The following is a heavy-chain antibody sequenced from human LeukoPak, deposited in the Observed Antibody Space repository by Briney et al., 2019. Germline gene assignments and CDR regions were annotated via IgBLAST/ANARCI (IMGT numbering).Heavy chain of an antibody. CDR3: ARDRGPDCSGGRCWDY. D-gene: IGHD2-15*01. V-gene: IGHV4-59*01. CDR1: GGSISGYY. Sequence: SETLSLTCTVSGGSISGYYWSWIRQPPGKGLEWIGHIYYSGSTNYNPSLKSRVTMSVDTSKNQFSLTLSSVTAADTAVYYCARDRGPDCSGGRCWDYWGQGTLVTVSS. J-gene: IGHJ4*02. CDR2: IYYSGST.